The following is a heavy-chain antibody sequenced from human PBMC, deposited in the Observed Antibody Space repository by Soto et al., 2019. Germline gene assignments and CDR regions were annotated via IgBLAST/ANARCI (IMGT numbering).Heavy chain of an antibody. CDR1: GFTFSSYA. CDR3: AKDLGLGGPGHYYYGMDV. CDR2: ISGSGGST. J-gene: IGHJ6*02. Sequence: GGSLRLSCAASGFTFSSYAMSWVRQAPGKGLEWVSAISGSGGSTYYADSVKGRFTISRDNSKNTLYLQMNSLRAEDTAVYYCAKDLGLGGPGHYYYGMDVWGQGTTVTVS. D-gene: IGHD3-16*01. V-gene: IGHV3-23*01.